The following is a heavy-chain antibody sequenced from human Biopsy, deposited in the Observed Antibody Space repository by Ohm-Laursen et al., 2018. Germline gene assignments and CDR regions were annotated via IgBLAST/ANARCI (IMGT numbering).Heavy chain of an antibody. J-gene: IGHJ3*02. Sequence: SDTLSLTCTVSGDSLSSYFWSWIRQPPGKGLEWIGFIHNSGSTDHNPSLKSRVTVSMDVSNNDFSLKLTSVTAADTAVYYCARWTPEYDSSRYYLDAFDIWGQGTKVTVSS. D-gene: IGHD3-22*01. CDR2: IHNSGST. CDR1: GDSLSSYF. CDR3: ARWTPEYDSSRYYLDAFDI. V-gene: IGHV4-59*07.